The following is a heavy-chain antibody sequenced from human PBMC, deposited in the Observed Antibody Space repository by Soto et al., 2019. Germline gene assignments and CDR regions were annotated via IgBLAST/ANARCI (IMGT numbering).Heavy chain of an antibody. Sequence: PGGSLRLSCAASGFTFSRYWMTWVRQAPGKGLQWVGKTKKDGSEKYYVDSVKGRFTISRENAENSVHLQMDSLSVEDTAVYYCAREGDYVWGSYLDYWGQGILVTVSS. J-gene: IGHJ4*02. V-gene: IGHV3-7*01. CDR2: TKKDGSEK. CDR3: AREGDYVWGSYLDY. D-gene: IGHD3-16*02. CDR1: GFTFSRYW.